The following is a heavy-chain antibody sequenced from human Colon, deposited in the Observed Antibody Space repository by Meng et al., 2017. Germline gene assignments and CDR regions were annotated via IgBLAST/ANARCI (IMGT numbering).Heavy chain of an antibody. V-gene: IGHV3-48*03. CDR2: ISSSGSTI. CDR1: GFTFSTYE. Sequence: GGSLRLSCAASGFTFSTYEMNWVRQAPGKGLEWLSYISSSGSTIYCADSVKGRFTISRDNAKNSLYLQMNSLRAEDTALYYCARGGSGWYWGQGTLVTVSS. CDR3: ARGGSGWY. J-gene: IGHJ4*02. D-gene: IGHD6-19*01.